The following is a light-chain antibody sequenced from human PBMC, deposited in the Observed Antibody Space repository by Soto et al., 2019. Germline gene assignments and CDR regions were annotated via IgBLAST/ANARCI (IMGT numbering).Light chain of an antibody. CDR2: AAS. CDR1: QSVSSN. V-gene: IGKV3-15*01. J-gene: IGKJ2*01. CDR3: QQYNSWPYT. Sequence: EIVMTQSPATLSVSPGERATLSCRASQSVSSNLAWYQQKPGQGPRLLIYAASTWATGIPSRFSGSGSGTEFTLTISSLQSEDVAVYHCQQYNSWPYTFGQGTKLEMK.